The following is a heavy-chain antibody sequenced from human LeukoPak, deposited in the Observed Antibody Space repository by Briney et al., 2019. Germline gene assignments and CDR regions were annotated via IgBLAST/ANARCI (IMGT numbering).Heavy chain of an antibody. J-gene: IGHJ4*02. CDR3: ARGVPYDSWSGPHYSDY. CDR2: ISAYNGNT. Sequence: ASVKVSCKASGYTFTSYGISWVRQAPGQGLVWMGWISAYNGNTNYAQKLQGRVTMTTDTSTSTAYMELRSLRAEDTAVYYCARGVPYDSWSGPHYSDYWGQGTLVTVSS. V-gene: IGHV1-18*01. D-gene: IGHD3-3*01. CDR1: GYTFTSYG.